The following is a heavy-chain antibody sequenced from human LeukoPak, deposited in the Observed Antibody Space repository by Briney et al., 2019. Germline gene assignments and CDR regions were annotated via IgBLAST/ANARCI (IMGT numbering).Heavy chain of an antibody. Sequence: GGSLRLSCAASGFTFSSYSMNWVRRAPGKGLEWVSSISSSNIYYADSVKGRFTISRDNAKNSLYLQMNSLRAEDTAVYYCARAHPPYYYDSSGYYPPDVWGQGTTVTVSS. V-gene: IGHV3-21*01. CDR2: ISSSNI. D-gene: IGHD3-22*01. CDR1: GFTFSSYS. CDR3: ARAHPPYYYDSSGYYPPDV. J-gene: IGHJ6*02.